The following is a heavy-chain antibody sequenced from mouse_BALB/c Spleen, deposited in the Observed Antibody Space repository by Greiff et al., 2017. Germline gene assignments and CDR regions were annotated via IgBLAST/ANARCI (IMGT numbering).Heavy chain of an antibody. CDR1: GYTFTSYW. D-gene: IGHD1-1*01. CDR2: SYPGNSDT. J-gene: IGHJ4*01. CDR3: TRYYYYAMDY. Sequence: VQLQQSGTVLARPGASVKMSCKASGYTFTSYWMHWVKQRPGQGLEWIGASYPGNSDTSYNQKFKGKAKLTAVTSTSTAYMELSSLTNEDSAVYYCTRYYYYAMDYWGQGTSVTVSS. V-gene: IGHV1-5*01.